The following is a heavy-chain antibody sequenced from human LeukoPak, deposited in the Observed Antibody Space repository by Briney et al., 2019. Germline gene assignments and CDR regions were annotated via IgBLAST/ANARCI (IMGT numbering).Heavy chain of an antibody. Sequence: PGGSLRLSCAASGFTFSSYAMSWVRQAPGKGLGWVSAISGSGGSTYYADSVKGRFTISRDNSKNTLYLQMNSLRAEDTAVYYCAKAPYSYGYQFDYWGQGTLVTVSS. CDR2: ISGSGGST. V-gene: IGHV3-23*01. J-gene: IGHJ4*02. CDR3: AKAPYSYGYQFDY. D-gene: IGHD5-18*01. CDR1: GFTFSSYA.